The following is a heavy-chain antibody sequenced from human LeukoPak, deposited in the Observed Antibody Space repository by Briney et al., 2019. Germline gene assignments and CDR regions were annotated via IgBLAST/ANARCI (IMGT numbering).Heavy chain of an antibody. D-gene: IGHD4-17*01. CDR1: GFTFDDYA. J-gene: IGHJ3*02. CDR2: ISWNSGSI. CDR3: AKDTDYGDYRPFDAFDI. V-gene: IGHV3-9*01. Sequence: PGRSLRLSCAASGFTFDDYAMPWVRQAPGKGLEWVSGISWNSGSIGYADSVKGRFTISRDNAKNSLYLQMNSLRAEDTALYYCAKDTDYGDYRPFDAFDIWAKGQWSPSLQ.